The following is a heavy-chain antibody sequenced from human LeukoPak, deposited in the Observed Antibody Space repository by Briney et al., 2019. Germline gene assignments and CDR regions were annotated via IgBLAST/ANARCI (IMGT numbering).Heavy chain of an antibody. D-gene: IGHD1-26*01. Sequence: PGRSLRLSCAASGFTFSSYGMHWVRQAPGKGLEWVAVISYDGSNKYYADSVKGRFTISRDNSKNTLYLQMNSLRAEDTALYYCAKAPSGSGRFYYFDSWGQGSLVTVSS. J-gene: IGHJ4*02. CDR2: ISYDGSNK. V-gene: IGHV3-30*18. CDR3: AKAPSGSGRFYYFDS. CDR1: GFTFSSYG.